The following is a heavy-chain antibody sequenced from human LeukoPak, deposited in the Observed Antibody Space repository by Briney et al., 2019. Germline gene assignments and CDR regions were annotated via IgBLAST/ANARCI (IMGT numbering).Heavy chain of an antibody. Sequence: KASETLSLTCTVSGGSISSTTYYWGWIRQPPGKGLEWIGTIYYSGATYYNPSLKSRVTISVDTSKNQFSLKLSSVTAADTAVYYCARWFRGYKDAFDIWGQGTMVTVSS. CDR3: ARWFRGYKDAFDI. J-gene: IGHJ3*02. CDR1: GGSISSTTYY. D-gene: IGHD5-18*01. CDR2: IYYSGAT. V-gene: IGHV4-39*01.